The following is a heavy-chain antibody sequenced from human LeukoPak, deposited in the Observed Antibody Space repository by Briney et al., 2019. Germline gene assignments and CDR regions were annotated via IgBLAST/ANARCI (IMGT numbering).Heavy chain of an antibody. CDR2: IYSSGRA. CDR1: GGSISDHY. CDR3: ARDVRYASGWSTPES. Sequence: SETLSLTCTVSGGSISDHYWSWIRQSSGKGLEWIGRIYSSGRANYSTSLKCRVAISVHTSNNYFALNLTAVTAADTALYFCARDVRYASGWSTPESWGQGSLVTVSS. J-gene: IGHJ5*02. V-gene: IGHV4-4*07. D-gene: IGHD6-19*01.